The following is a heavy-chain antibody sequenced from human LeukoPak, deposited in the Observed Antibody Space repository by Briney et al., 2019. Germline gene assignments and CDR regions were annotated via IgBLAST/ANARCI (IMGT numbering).Heavy chain of an antibody. Sequence: SETLSLTCTVSGGSISSGGYYWSWIRQHPGKGLEWIGYIYYSGSTSYNLSLKSRVTIAVDTSKNQFSLKLSSVTAADTAVYYCASHPYYDFSTGYSHWGQGTLVTVSS. CDR3: ASHPYYDFSTGYSH. J-gene: IGHJ4*02. CDR1: GGSISSGGYY. D-gene: IGHD3-3*01. V-gene: IGHV4-31*03. CDR2: IYYSGST.